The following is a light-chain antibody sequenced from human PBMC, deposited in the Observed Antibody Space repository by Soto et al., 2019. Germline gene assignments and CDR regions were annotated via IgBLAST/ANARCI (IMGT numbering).Light chain of an antibody. CDR3: QQYGSSIT. Sequence: EIVLTQSPGTLSLSTGERATLSCRASQSFSSSYLAWYQQKPGQAPRLLIYGASSRATGIPDRFSGSGSGTDFTLTINRLEPEDFAVYYCQQYGSSITFGQGTRLEIK. V-gene: IGKV3-20*01. CDR1: QSFSSSY. CDR2: GAS. J-gene: IGKJ5*01.